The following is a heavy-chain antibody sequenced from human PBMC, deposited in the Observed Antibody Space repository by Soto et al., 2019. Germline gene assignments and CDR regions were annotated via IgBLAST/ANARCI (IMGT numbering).Heavy chain of an antibody. D-gene: IGHD6-19*01. CDR2: ISSSSSYI. CDR3: ARDDSSGGYYFDY. V-gene: IGHV3-21*01. CDR1: GFTFSSYS. Sequence: EVQLVESGGGLVKPGGSLRLSCAASGFTFSSYSMNWVRQAPGKGLEWVSSISSSSSYIYYADSVKGRFTISRDNAKNALYLQMNRLRAEDTAVYYCARDDSSGGYYFDYWGQGTLVTVSS. J-gene: IGHJ4*02.